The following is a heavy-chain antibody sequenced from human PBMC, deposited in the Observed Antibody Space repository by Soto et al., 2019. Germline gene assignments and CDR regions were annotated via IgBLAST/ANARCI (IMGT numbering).Heavy chain of an antibody. CDR2: IIHIFGTS. V-gene: IGHV1-69*06. Sequence: GASVKGSFKAYGGTFSSYAISLVRQAPGQGLEWMGGIIHIFGTSNYAQKFQVRVTITADKSTSTAYMDLSSLRSEDTALYYCARGRWLQSDYYYGMDVWGQGTTVTVSS. CDR3: ARGRWLQSDYYYGMDV. D-gene: IGHD5-12*01. CDR1: GGTFSSYA. J-gene: IGHJ6*01.